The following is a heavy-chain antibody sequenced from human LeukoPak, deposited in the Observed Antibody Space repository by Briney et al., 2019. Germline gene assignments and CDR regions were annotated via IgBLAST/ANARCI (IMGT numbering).Heavy chain of an antibody. CDR3: AKTPTALVRGGYYFDS. CDR2: INHSGST. V-gene: IGHV4-34*01. D-gene: IGHD6-6*01. J-gene: IGHJ4*02. Sequence: PSETLSLTCAVYGGSFSDYYWNWIRQPPGKGLEWIGEINHSGSTNYNPSLKTRVTISVDTSKNQFSLKLNSVTAAGTAVYFCAKTPTALVRGGYYFDSWGQGTLVTVSS. CDR1: GGSFSDYY.